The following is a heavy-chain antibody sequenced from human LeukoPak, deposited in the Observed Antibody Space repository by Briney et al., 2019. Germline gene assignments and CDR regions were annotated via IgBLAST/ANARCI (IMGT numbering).Heavy chain of an antibody. V-gene: IGHV4-59*12. CDR1: GGSISSYY. CDR2: ISYSGST. D-gene: IGHD3-10*01. Sequence: PSETLSLTCTVSGGSISSYYWNWIRQPPGKGLEWIGYISYSGSTNYNSSLKSRVTISVDTSKNQFSLKLSSVSAADTAMYYCARDPYGSGSSHFDYWGQGTLVTVSS. J-gene: IGHJ4*02. CDR3: ARDPYGSGSSHFDY.